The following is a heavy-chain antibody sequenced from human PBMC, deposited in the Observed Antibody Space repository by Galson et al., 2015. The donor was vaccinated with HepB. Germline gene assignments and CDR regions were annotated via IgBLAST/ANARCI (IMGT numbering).Heavy chain of an antibody. Sequence: SVKVSCKASGYKFSSYGLSWVRQVPGQGLEWMGWINTSNGYTMFEQEFQDRISVTADTSTKTAYMELRSLRSDDTAVYYCARLRGPWGQGTLITVSS. CDR3: ARLRGP. CDR1: GYKFSSYG. V-gene: IGHV1-18*04. J-gene: IGHJ5*02. D-gene: IGHD3-10*01. CDR2: INTSNGYT.